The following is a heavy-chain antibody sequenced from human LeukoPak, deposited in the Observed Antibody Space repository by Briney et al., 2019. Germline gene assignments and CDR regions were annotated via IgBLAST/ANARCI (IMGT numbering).Heavy chain of an antibody. V-gene: IGHV3-21*01. CDR3: ARESGLYGSGACDY. CDR2: ISSSSSYI. Sequence: GRSLSLSCAASGFTFSSYSMNWVRQAAGKWLEWVSSISSSSSYIYYAGSVKGRFTTTRDNAKNSLYLQMNSLRAEDTAVYYRARESGLYGSGACDYWGQGTLVTASS. CDR1: GFTFSSYS. D-gene: IGHD3-10*01. J-gene: IGHJ4*02.